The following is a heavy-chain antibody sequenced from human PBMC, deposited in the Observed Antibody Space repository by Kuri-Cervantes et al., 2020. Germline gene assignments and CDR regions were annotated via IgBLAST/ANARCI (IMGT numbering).Heavy chain of an antibody. D-gene: IGHD3-16*02. CDR2: INTVGSTT. V-gene: IGHV3-74*01. Sequence: GGSLRLSCAASGFTFSSYWMHWVRQAPGKGLVWVSRINTVGSTTNYADSVKGRFTISRDNSKNTLYLQMNSLRAEDTAVYYCARSGGVIAQYGMDVWGQGTTVTVSS. CDR1: GFTFSSYW. J-gene: IGHJ6*02. CDR3: ARSGGVIAQYGMDV.